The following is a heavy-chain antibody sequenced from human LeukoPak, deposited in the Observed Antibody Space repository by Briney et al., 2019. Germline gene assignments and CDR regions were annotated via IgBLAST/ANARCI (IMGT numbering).Heavy chain of an antibody. D-gene: IGHD3-16*01. CDR3: AKARKGDTRAFDY. V-gene: IGHV3-23*01. CDR1: GFTFSNYA. Sequence: PGGSLRLSCAASGFTFSNYAMSWVRQAPGKGLEWVSAISGSGGSTYYADSVKGRFTISRDNSKNTLYLQMNSLRAEDTAVYYCAKARKGDTRAFDYWGQGTLVTVSS. J-gene: IGHJ4*02. CDR2: ISGSGGST.